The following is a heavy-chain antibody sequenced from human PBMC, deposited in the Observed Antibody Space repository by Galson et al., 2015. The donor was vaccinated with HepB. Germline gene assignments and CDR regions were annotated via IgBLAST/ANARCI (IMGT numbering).Heavy chain of an antibody. CDR1: GFTFSSYT. J-gene: IGHJ5*02. Sequence: SLRLSCAASGFTFSSYTMNWVRQAPGKGLEWVSSISSSSSNIYYAASVRGRFTISRDNAKNSLYLQMSSLRAEDTAMYYCARVGVGATLGWFDPWGQGTLVTVSS. CDR2: ISSSSSNI. V-gene: IGHV3-21*01. CDR3: ARVGVGATLGWFDP. D-gene: IGHD1-26*01.